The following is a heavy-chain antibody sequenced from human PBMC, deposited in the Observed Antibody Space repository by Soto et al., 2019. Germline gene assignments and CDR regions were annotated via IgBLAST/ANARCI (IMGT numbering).Heavy chain of an antibody. CDR2: MYISGST. CDR3: ARIYNSGFYRPEGDCYFYGMDV. Sequence: QVQLQESGPGLVKPSETLSVTCSVSGVSIRDYYWSWIRQPAGKGLEWIGRMYISGSTKYNPSLKSRVTMSADTSVNQFSLTLSSVTAADTAIYYCARIYNSGFYRPEGDCYFYGMDVWGQGTTVTVS. V-gene: IGHV4-4*07. CDR1: GVSIRDYY. J-gene: IGHJ6*02. D-gene: IGHD5-12*01.